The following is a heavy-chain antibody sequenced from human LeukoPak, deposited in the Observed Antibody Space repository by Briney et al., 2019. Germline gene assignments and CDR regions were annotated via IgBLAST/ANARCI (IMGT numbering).Heavy chain of an antibody. D-gene: IGHD2-2*02. J-gene: IGHJ6*02. CDR2: ISAYNGNT. V-gene: IGHV1-18*01. CDR1: GYTFTSYG. Sequence: GASVKVSCKASGYTFTSYGISWVRQAPGQGLEWMGWISAYNGNTNYAQKLQGRVTMTTDTSTSTAYMELRSLRSDGTAVYYCARDRIVVVPAATPDYYYGMDVWGQGTTVTVSS. CDR3: ARDRIVVVPAATPDYYYGMDV.